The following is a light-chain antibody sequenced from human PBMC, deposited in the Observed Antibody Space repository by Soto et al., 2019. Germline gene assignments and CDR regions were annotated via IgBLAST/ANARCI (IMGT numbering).Light chain of an antibody. CDR2: RNN. V-gene: IGLV1-47*01. Sequence: QSVLTQPPSASETPGQRVTISCSGISSNIGSNYVYWYQQLPGAAPKLLISRNNQRPSGVPDRFSGSKSGTSASLAISGLRSEDEAEYYCAAWDDSLSAVIFGGGTKLTVL. J-gene: IGLJ2*01. CDR1: SSNIGSNY. CDR3: AAWDDSLSAVI.